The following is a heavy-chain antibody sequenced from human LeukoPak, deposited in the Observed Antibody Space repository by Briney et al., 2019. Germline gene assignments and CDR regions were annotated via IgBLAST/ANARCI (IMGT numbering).Heavy chain of an antibody. J-gene: IGHJ4*02. CDR1: GFTFSGYS. Sequence: GGSLRLSCAASGFTFSGYSMNWVRQAPGRGLEWLSYISSGSRTIFYGDSVKGRFIISRDNAKNSLYLLMNSLRADDTAGYFCERQSITGDRDFDYWGQGTLITVSS. CDR2: ISSGSRTI. D-gene: IGHD7-27*01. V-gene: IGHV3-48*01. CDR3: ERQSITGDRDFDY.